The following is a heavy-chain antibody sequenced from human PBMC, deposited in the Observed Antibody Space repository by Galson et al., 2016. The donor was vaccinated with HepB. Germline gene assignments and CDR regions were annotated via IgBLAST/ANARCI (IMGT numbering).Heavy chain of an antibody. Sequence: SLRLSCAASGFTFSSYSMNWVRQAPGKGLEWVSSNSSGSSYIFYADSVKGRFTISRDNAKNSLYLRMNSLRAEDTAVYYCARDASSTGYFGGTTDDYWGQGTLVTVSS. CDR3: ARDASSTGYFGGTTDDY. J-gene: IGHJ4*02. V-gene: IGHV3-21*01. CDR2: NSSGSSYI. CDR1: GFTFSSYS. D-gene: IGHD3-22*01.